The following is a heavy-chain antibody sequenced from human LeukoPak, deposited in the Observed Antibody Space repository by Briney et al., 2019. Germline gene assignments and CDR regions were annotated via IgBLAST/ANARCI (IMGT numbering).Heavy chain of an antibody. J-gene: IGHJ4*02. D-gene: IGHD3-10*01. V-gene: IGHV4-31*03. CDR1: GNSISRAGYY. CDR2: IYYNGNT. CDR3: GRSGDLGGGFDY. Sequence: SETLSLTCTVCGNSISRAGYYWNWIRQHPGKGLEWIGYIYYNGNTFYNPSLESRMTMSLDTSKSQFSLKLSSVTAADTAVYYWGRSGDLGGGFDYWGQGTLVTVSS.